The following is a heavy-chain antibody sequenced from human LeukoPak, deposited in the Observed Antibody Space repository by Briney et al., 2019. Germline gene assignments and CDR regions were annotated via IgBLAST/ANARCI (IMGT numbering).Heavy chain of an antibody. CDR2: IYHSGST. V-gene: IGHV4-38-2*02. D-gene: IGHD1-26*01. J-gene: IGHJ1*01. CDR1: GYSISSGYY. CDR3: ARTGSYSTLYFQH. Sequence: SETLSLTCTVSGYSISSGYYWGWIRQPPGKGLEWIGSIYHSGSTYYNPSLKSRVTISVDTSKNQFSLKLSSVTAADTAVYYCARTGSYSTLYFQHWGQGTLVTVSS.